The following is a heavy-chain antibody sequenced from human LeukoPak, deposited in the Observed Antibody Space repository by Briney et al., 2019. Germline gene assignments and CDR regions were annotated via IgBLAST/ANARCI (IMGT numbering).Heavy chain of an antibody. CDR3: ARETVKQWQY. J-gene: IGHJ3*01. D-gene: IGHD6-19*01. Sequence: SETLSLTCSVSGGSISSSSYFWGWIRQPPGKGLEWIASVHYSGSTYYNPSLKSRVTISVDTSKNQFSLTLSSVTAADTAVYYCARETVKQWQYWGQGTMVTVSS. CDR1: GGSISSSSYF. V-gene: IGHV4-39*07. CDR2: VHYSGST.